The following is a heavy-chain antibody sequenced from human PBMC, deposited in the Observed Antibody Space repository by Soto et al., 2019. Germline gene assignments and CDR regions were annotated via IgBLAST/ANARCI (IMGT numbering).Heavy chain of an antibody. V-gene: IGHV3-74*01. Sequence: EVQLVESGGGLVQPGGSLRLSCAASGFTFSSYWMHWVRQAPGKGLVWVPRINSDGSSTSYADSVKGRFTISRDNAKNTLYLQMNSLRAEDTAVYYCARARRLNKDFDLWGRGTLVTVSS. CDR1: GFTFSSYW. J-gene: IGHJ2*01. CDR3: ARARRLNKDFDL. D-gene: IGHD3-22*01. CDR2: INSDGSST.